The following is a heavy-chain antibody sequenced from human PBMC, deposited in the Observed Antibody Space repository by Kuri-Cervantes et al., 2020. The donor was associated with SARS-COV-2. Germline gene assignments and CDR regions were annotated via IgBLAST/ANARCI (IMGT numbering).Heavy chain of an antibody. Sequence: GGSLRLSCEVSGSLFSASAIHWVRQASGKGLGWVGRVRGKANNYATAYAASVRGRFTISRDDSKNMAYLQMNSWKTEDTAVYYCTTLIDYWGQGALVTVSS. CDR2: VRGKANNYAT. V-gene: IGHV3-73*01. CDR3: TTLIDY. J-gene: IGHJ4*02. CDR1: GSLFSASA.